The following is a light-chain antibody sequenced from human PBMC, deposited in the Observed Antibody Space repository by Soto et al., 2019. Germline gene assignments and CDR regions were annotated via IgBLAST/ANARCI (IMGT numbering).Light chain of an antibody. CDR3: QQYHNWPVT. CDR1: QSVSSN. Sequence: EIVMTQSPATLSVSPGERATLSCRASQSVSSNLAWYQQKPGQAPRLLISGASTGATGVPPRFSGSGSGTDFTLTVNSLQSEDIAVYYCQQYHNWPVTFGGGTKVDIK. J-gene: IGKJ4*01. CDR2: GAS. V-gene: IGKV3-15*01.